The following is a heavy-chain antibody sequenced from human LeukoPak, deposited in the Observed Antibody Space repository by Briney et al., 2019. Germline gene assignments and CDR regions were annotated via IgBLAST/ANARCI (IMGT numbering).Heavy chain of an antibody. CDR3: ARAWTGDY. D-gene: IGHD3/OR15-3a*01. CDR2: IYPNGRT. Sequence: PGGSLRLSCAASGLSDSDNYMTWVRQAPGKGLDWVSIIYPNGRTYYADSVKGRFTISRDNSKNTLNLQMNSLRVEDSAVYYCARAWTGDYWGQGTLVTVSS. CDR1: GLSDSDNY. J-gene: IGHJ4*02. V-gene: IGHV3-53*01.